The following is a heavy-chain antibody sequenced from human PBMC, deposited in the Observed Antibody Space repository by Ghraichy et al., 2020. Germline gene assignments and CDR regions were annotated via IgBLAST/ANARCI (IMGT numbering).Heavy chain of an antibody. V-gene: IGHV3-21*01. D-gene: IGHD3-3*01. J-gene: IGHJ6*02. Sequence: GESLNISCAASGFTFSSYSMNWVRQAPGKGLEWVSSISSSSSYIYYADSVKGRFTISRDNAKNSLYLQMNSLRAEDTAVYYCARVRDFWSGYSLYYGMDVWGQGTTVTVSS. CDR2: ISSSSSYI. CDR1: GFTFSSYS. CDR3: ARVRDFWSGYSLYYGMDV.